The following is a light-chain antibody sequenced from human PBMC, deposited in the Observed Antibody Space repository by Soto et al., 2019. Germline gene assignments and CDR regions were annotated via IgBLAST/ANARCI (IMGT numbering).Light chain of an antibody. CDR2: DAS. CDR3: QQYESYSFT. J-gene: IGKJ4*01. CDR1: QSISSW. V-gene: IGKV1-5*01. Sequence: DIQMTQSPSTLSASVGDRVTITCRASQSISSWLAWYQQKPGKPPKLLIYDASSLQSGVPSRFSGGGSGTEFTLTISSLQPDDTATYYCQQYESYSFTFGGGTKVEIK.